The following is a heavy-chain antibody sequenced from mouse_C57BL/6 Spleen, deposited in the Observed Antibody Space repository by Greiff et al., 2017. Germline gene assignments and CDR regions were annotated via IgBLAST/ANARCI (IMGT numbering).Heavy chain of an antibody. CDR1: GYTFTSYW. CDR2: IDPSDSYT. Sequence: QVQLQQPGAELVMPGASVKLSCKASGYTFTSYWMHWVKQRPGQGLEWIGEIDPSDSYTNYNQKFKGKSTLTVDKSSSTAYMQLSSLTSEDSAVXYCARGGIRGFAYWGQGTLVTVSA. V-gene: IGHV1-69*01. CDR3: ARGGIRGFAY. J-gene: IGHJ3*01. D-gene: IGHD3-2*02.